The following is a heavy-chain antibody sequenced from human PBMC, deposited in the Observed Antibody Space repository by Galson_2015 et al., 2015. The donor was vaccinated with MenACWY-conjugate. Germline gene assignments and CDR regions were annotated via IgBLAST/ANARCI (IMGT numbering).Heavy chain of an antibody. CDR1: GFTFSNYW. CDR2: INQDGSVK. J-gene: IGHJ6*02. Sequence: SLRLSCAASGFTFSNYWMTWVRQAPGKGLEWVANINQDGSVKNYVDSVKGRFTISRDNAENSLRLQMDGLRAEDAAVYYCARDPPHYYDNNYDMDVWGQGTTVTVSS. D-gene: IGHD3-22*01. V-gene: IGHV3-7*03. CDR3: ARDPPHYYDNNYDMDV.